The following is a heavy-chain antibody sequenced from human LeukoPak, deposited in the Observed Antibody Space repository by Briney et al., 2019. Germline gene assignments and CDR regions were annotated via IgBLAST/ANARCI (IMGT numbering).Heavy chain of an antibody. J-gene: IGHJ4*02. D-gene: IGHD5-12*01. CDR1: GGSFSGYY. CDR3: ARRARLPHLDY. CDR2: INHSGST. Sequence: SETLSLTCAVYGGSFSGYYWSWIRQPPGKGLEWIGEINHSGSTNYNPSLKSRVTISVDTSKNQFSLKLSSVTAADTAVYYWARRARLPHLDYWGQGTLVTVSS. V-gene: IGHV4-34*01.